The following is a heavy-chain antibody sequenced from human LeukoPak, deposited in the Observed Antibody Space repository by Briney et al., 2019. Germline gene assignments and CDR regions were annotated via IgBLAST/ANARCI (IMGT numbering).Heavy chain of an antibody. J-gene: IGHJ3*02. Sequence: PSETLSLTCTVSGGSISSSSYYWGWIRQPPGKGLEWIGSIYYSGSTYYNPSLKSRVTISVDTSKNQFSLKLSSVTAADTAVYYCALGYTYGYYHPLDIWGQGTRVTVSS. V-gene: IGHV4-39*07. CDR2: IYYSGST. CDR1: GGSISSSSYY. CDR3: ALGYTYGYYHPLDI. D-gene: IGHD5-18*01.